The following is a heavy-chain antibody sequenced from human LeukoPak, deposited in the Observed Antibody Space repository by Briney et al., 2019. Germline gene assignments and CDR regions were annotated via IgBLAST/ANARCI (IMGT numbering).Heavy chain of an antibody. CDR1: GFTFSSYA. V-gene: IGHV3-64*01. Sequence: PGGSLRLSCAASGFTFSSYAMHWVRPAPGKGLEYVSAISSNGGSTYYANSVKGRFTISRDNSKNTLYLQMGSLRAEDMAVYYCARGHSSGWFDYWGQGTLVTVSS. D-gene: IGHD6-19*01. J-gene: IGHJ4*02. CDR3: ARGHSSGWFDY. CDR2: ISSNGGST.